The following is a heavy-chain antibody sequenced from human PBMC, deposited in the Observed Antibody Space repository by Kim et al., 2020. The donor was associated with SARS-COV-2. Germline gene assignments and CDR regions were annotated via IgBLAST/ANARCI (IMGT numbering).Heavy chain of an antibody. CDR3: ARGGGKRGGCGYFEY. CDR2: TSFDGFSK. V-gene: IGHV3-30*04. CDR1: GLYV. J-gene: IGHJ4*02. Sequence: GGSLRLSCVTSGLYVIHWVRQAPGKGLEWVAATSFDGFSKYFADSVKGRFTISRDDSRNTVGPKVQNVRDEDGAMYYCARGGGKRGGCGYFEYWSEGTL. D-gene: IGHD5-12*01.